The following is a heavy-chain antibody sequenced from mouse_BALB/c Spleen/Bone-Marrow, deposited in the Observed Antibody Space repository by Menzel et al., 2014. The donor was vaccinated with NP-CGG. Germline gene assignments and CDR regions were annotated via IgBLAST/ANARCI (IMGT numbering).Heavy chain of an antibody. D-gene: IGHD2-4*01. CDR2: ISTYYGDA. V-gene: IGHV1S137*01. J-gene: IGHJ4*01. CDR1: GYTFTDYT. Sequence: VQLQQSGAELVRPGVSVKISCKGSGYTFTDYTMHWVKQSHAKRLEWIGVISTYYGDASYNQKFKGKATMIVDKSSSADYMELAGLTSEVTAIYYCARVITWGYYDMDYWGQGTSVTGSS. CDR3: ARVITWGYYDMDY.